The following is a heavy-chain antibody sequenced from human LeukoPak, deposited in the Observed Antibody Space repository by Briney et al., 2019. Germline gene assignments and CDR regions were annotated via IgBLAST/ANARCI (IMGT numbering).Heavy chain of an antibody. V-gene: IGHV3-48*04. CDR1: GFTFSSYS. Sequence: GGSLRLSCAASGFTFSSYSMNWVRQAPGKGLEWVSYISSSSSTIYYADSVKGRFTISRGNAKNSLYLQMNSLRAEDTAVYYCARDTYSRLDYWGQGTLVTVSS. CDR2: ISSSSSTI. D-gene: IGHD3-22*01. CDR3: ARDTYSRLDY. J-gene: IGHJ4*02.